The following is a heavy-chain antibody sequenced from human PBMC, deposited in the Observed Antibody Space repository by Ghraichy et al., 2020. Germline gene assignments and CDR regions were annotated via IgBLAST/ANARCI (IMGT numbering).Heavy chain of an antibody. J-gene: IGHJ6*02. CDR3: ARDTGSATVTIIKGGYYGMDV. D-gene: IGHD4-11*01. V-gene: IGHV3-21*01. CDR2: ISSSSSYI. CDR1: GFTFSSYS. Sequence: GGSLRLSCAASGFTFSSYSMNWVRQAPGKGLEWVSSISSSSSYIYYADSVKGRFTISRDNAKNSLYLQMNSLRAEDTAVYYCARDTGSATVTIIKGGYYGMDVWGQGTTVTVSS.